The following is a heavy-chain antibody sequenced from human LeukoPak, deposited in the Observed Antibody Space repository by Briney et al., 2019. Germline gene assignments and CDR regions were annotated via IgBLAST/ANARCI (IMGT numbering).Heavy chain of an antibody. CDR2: IYSGGST. CDR3: ASTQRGDYFDY. V-gene: IGHV3-66*01. D-gene: IGHD2-15*01. Sequence: GGSLRLSCAASGFIAGSNYMSWVRQAPGKGLEWVSVIYSGGSTYYADSVKGRFTISRDNSKNTLYLQMNSLRAEDTAVYYCASTQRGDYFDYWGQGTLVTVSS. CDR1: GFIAGSNY. J-gene: IGHJ4*02.